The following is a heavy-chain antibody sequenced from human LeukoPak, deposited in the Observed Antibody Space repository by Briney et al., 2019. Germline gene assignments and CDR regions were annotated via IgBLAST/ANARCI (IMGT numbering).Heavy chain of an antibody. J-gene: IGHJ6*03. CDR2: IYTSGST. V-gene: IGHV4-4*09. CDR1: GGSISSYY. Sequence: SETLSLTCTVSGGSISSYYWSWIRQPPGKGLEWIGYIYTSGSTNYNPSLKSRVTISVDTSKNQFSLKLSSVTAADTAVYYCARYWFGTPVRNYYMDVWGKGTTVTVSS. D-gene: IGHD3-10*01. CDR3: ARYWFGTPVRNYYMDV.